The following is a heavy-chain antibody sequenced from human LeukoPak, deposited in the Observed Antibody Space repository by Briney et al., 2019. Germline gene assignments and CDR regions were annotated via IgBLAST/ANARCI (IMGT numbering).Heavy chain of an antibody. CDR3: AREKGRAVLT. D-gene: IGHD4/OR15-4a*01. CDR2: IYYSGST. J-gene: IGHJ5*02. Sequence: PSETLSLTCTVSDGSISSGGYYWSWIRQHPGKGLEWFGYIYYSGSTYYNPSLKSRVTISVDTSKNQFSLKLSSVTAADTAVYYCAREKGRAVLTWGQGTLVTVSS. V-gene: IGHV4-31*03. CDR1: DGSISSGGYY.